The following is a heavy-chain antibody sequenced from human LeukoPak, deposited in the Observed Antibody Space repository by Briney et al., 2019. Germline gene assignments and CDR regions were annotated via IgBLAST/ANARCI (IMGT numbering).Heavy chain of an antibody. Sequence: WVRQPPGKGLEWVAVISYDGSNKYYADSVKGRFTISRDNSKNTLYLQMNSLRAEDTAVYYCARSYNYFDYWGQGTLVTVSS. V-gene: IGHV3-30*04. D-gene: IGHD4-11*01. J-gene: IGHJ4*02. CDR2: ISYDGSNK. CDR3: ARSYNYFDY.